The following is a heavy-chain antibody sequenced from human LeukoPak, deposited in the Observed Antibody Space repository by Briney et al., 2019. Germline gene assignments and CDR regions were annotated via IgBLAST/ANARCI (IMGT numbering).Heavy chain of an antibody. V-gene: IGHV4-34*01. CDR3: ARGFPSSSRWFDP. CDR2: INHSGSA. Sequence: PSETLSLTCGVYAGSFSGYHWTWIRLRPGKGLEWIGDINHSGSAHHNPSLKSRVTISVDTSNNQFSLNLHSVTAADTAVYYCARGFPSSSRWFDPWGQGTLVTVSS. CDR1: AGSFSGYH. J-gene: IGHJ5*02. D-gene: IGHD6-6*01.